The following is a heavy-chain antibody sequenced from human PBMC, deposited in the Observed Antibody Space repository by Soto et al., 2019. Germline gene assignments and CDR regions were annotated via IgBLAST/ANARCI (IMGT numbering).Heavy chain of an antibody. D-gene: IGHD6-13*01. Sequence: GASLKVSCKSSGGTFSEYTSSWVRQTPGQGLEWMGDLIPLFNSAKYAPEFQGRLTITGDTSTSTAYMDLRNLKSEDTAVYYCARGSFSSSWFWAYWGQGTQDTVSS. V-gene: IGHV1-69*06. J-gene: IGHJ4*02. CDR3: ARGSFSSSWFWAY. CDR2: LIPLFNSA. CDR1: GGTFSEYT.